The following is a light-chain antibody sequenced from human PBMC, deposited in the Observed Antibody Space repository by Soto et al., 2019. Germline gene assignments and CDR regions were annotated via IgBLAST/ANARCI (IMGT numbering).Light chain of an antibody. CDR1: QSITSN. CDR2: AAS. CDR3: QQSYSTPLT. V-gene: IGKV1-39*01. J-gene: IGKJ4*01. Sequence: DIQMTQSPSSLSASVGDRVTITCRASQSITSNLNWYQQKPGKAPKLLIYAASRLQSGVPSRFSGGVSRTDFTLTISSLQPEECATYSCQQSYSTPLTFGGGTKVDIK.